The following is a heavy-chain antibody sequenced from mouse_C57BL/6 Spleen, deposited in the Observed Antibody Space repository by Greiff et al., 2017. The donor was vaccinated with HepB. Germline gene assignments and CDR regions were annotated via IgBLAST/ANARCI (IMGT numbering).Heavy chain of an antibody. J-gene: IGHJ3*01. CDR2: IYPGSGST. Sequence: QVQLQQPGAELVKPGASVKMSCKASGYTFTSYWITWVKQRPGQGLVWIGDIYPGSGSTNYNEKFKSKATLTVDTSSSTAYMQLSSLTSEDSAVYYCARRGYYDYDDGAWFAYWGQGTLVTVSA. D-gene: IGHD2-4*01. CDR1: GYTFTSYW. V-gene: IGHV1-55*01. CDR3: ARRGYYDYDDGAWFAY.